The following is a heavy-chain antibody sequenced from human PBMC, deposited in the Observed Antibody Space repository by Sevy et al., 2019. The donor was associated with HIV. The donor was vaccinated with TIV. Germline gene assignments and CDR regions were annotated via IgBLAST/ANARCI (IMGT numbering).Heavy chain of an antibody. CDR1: GFTFSTYE. J-gene: IGHJ4*02. V-gene: IGHV3-48*03. CDR3: ARDLPPSATTVAHFDY. D-gene: IGHD4-17*01. CDR2: ISNSGNTI. Sequence: GGSLRRSCTASGFTFSTYEMNWVRQAPGKGLEWVSYISNSGNTIYYSDSVKGRFTISRDNAKNSLYLQMNSLRAADTAVYYCARDLPPSATTVAHFDYWGRATLVTVSS.